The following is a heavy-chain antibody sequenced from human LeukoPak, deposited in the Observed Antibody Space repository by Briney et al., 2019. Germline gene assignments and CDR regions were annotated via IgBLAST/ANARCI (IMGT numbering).Heavy chain of an antibody. CDR3: ARGRREYYYDSSGYYHY. D-gene: IGHD3-22*01. CDR1: GGSFSGYY. V-gene: IGHV4-34*01. CDR2: INHSGST. Sequence: SETLSLTCAVYGGSFSGYYWSWIRQPPGKGLEWIGEINHSGSTNYNPSLKSRVTISVDTSKNQFSLKLSSVTAADTAVYYCARGRREYYYDSSGYYHYWGQGTLVTVSS. J-gene: IGHJ4*02.